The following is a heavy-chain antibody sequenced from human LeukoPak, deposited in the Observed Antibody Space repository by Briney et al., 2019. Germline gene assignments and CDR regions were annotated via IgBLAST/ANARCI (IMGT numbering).Heavy chain of an antibody. Sequence: PGGSLRLSCAASGFTFNSYSINWVRQAPGKGLEWASSISSSSSSIYYADSVKGRFTISRDNAKNSLYLQMNSLRAEDTAVYYCARASGDIVETATMGSYWGQGTLVTVSS. CDR2: ISSSSSSI. D-gene: IGHD5-18*01. J-gene: IGHJ4*02. CDR1: GFTFNSYS. V-gene: IGHV3-21*01. CDR3: ARASGDIVETATMGSY.